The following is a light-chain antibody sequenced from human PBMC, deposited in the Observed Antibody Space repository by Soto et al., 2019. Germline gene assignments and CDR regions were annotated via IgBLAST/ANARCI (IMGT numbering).Light chain of an antibody. CDR1: ESVVSNY. V-gene: IGKV3-11*01. CDR3: HQRSNLFT. J-gene: IGKJ3*01. Sequence: EIVMTESPATLSVSPGERATLSCRATESVVSNYLAWYQQKPGQAPRLLIYDASNRATGIPSRFSGSGSGTDFTLTISSLEPEDFAVYYCHQRSNLFTFGPGTKV. CDR2: DAS.